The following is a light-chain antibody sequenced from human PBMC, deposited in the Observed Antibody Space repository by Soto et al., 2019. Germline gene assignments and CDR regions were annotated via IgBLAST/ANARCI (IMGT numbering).Light chain of an antibody. Sequence: EIVMTQSPATLSVSPGERATLSCRASQSVSSNLAWYQQKPGQAPRLLIYGASTRATGIPARFSGSGSGTEFTLTISRLQSEDFAVYYCQQYNNWRWTFGQGTKV. CDR2: GAS. J-gene: IGKJ1*01. CDR1: QSVSSN. CDR3: QQYNNWRWT. V-gene: IGKV3-15*01.